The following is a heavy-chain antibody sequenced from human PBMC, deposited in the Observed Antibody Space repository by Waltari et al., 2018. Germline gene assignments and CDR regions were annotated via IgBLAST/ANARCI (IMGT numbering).Heavy chain of an antibody. CDR2: IYTSGST. CDR3: ARDPYDDFWSGHTSYYGMDV. D-gene: IGHD3-3*01. J-gene: IGHJ6*02. Sequence: QVQLQESGPGLVKPSQTLSLTCTVSGGSISSGSYYWSWIRQPAGKGLEWIGRIYTSGSTNYNPTLKSRVTISVDTSKNQFSLKLSSVTAADTAVYYCARDPYDDFWSGHTSYYGMDVWGQGTTVTVSS. CDR1: GGSISSGSYY. V-gene: IGHV4-61*02.